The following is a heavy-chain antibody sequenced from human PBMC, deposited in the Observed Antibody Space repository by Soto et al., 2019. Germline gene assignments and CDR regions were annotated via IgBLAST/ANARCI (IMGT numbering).Heavy chain of an antibody. Sequence: EVQLLESGGGLVQPGGSLRLSCVVSGFTFSNYAMSWVRKTPGKGLEWVSGITSDGSTTWYADFVEGRFTISRDNSKNTLYLQLNSPRGEGPSVYFCAKGGSSGWPGGEEFWGQGTMVTVPS. CDR1: GFTFSNYA. CDR3: AKGGSSGWPGGEEF. J-gene: IGHJ4*02. V-gene: IGHV3-23*01. D-gene: IGHD6-19*01. CDR2: ITSDGSTT.